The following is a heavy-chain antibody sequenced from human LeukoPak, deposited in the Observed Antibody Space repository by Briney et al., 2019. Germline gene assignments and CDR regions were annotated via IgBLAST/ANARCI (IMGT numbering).Heavy chain of an antibody. Sequence: GGSLRLSCAASGFTFSSYAMSWVRQAPGKGLEWVSGISGSGDNTYYADSVKGRFTISRDNSKNTLYVQVNSLGTEDTAAYYCSKGSYYDSSGSFYFDYWGQGTLVTVSS. CDR2: ISGSGDNT. J-gene: IGHJ4*02. CDR1: GFTFSSYA. D-gene: IGHD3-22*01. V-gene: IGHV3-23*01. CDR3: SKGSYYDSSGSFYFDY.